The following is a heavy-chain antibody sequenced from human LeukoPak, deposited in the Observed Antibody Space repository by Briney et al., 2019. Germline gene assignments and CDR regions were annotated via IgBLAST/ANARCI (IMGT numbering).Heavy chain of an antibody. Sequence: PGGSLRLSCAASGFTFSSYSMNWVRQAPGKGLEWVSSISSSSSYIYYADSVKGRFTISRDNAKNSLYLQMNSLRAEDTAVYYCARDPGLYCSGGSCYSTGTLIRGDYVYWGQGTLVTVSS. CDR2: ISSSSSYI. CDR1: GFTFSSYS. CDR3: ARDPGLYCSGGSCYSTGTLIRGDYVY. J-gene: IGHJ4*02. V-gene: IGHV3-21*01. D-gene: IGHD2-15*01.